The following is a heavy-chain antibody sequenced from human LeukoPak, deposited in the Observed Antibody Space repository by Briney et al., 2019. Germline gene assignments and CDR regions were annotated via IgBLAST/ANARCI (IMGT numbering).Heavy chain of an antibody. CDR1: GGSFSGYY. J-gene: IGHJ4*02. D-gene: IGHD4-17*01. CDR3: ARALFWVTTARPLDE. V-gene: IGHV4-34*01. Sequence: PSETLSLTCAVSGGSFSGYYWSWIRQPPGKGLEWIGEINHSGITNCNPSLKTRVTISVDTSKNQFSLKLSSVTAADTAVYYCARALFWVTTARPLDEWGQGTLVTVSS. CDR2: INHSGIT.